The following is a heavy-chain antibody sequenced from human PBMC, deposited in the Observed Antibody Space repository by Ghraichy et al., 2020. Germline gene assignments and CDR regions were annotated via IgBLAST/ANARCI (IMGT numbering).Heavy chain of an antibody. CDR2: FYYSGST. D-gene: IGHD6-13*01. CDR1: GGSISSGGYY. J-gene: IGHJ4*02. CDR3: ARGAAGSTPPDY. V-gene: IGHV4-31*03. Sequence: SETLSLTCTVSGGSISSGGYYWSWIRQHPGKGLEWIGYFYYSGSTYYNPSLKSRVTISVDTSKNQFSLNVSSVTAADTAVYYCARGAAGSTPPDYWGQGTLVTVSS.